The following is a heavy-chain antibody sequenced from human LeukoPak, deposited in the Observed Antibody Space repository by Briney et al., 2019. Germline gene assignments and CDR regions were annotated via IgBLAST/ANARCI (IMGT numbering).Heavy chain of an antibody. J-gene: IGHJ4*02. Sequence: GGSLSLSCAASEFAFDKYWMHWVRQAPGKGLVWVSRINGDGTITSYADSVKGAFIISRDNAKNTLYLQVSSLSAEDTAVYYCATGNYYDSRGYYTFGHWGQGTLVTVSS. V-gene: IGHV3-74*01. D-gene: IGHD3-22*01. CDR1: EFAFDKYW. CDR2: INGDGTIT. CDR3: ATGNYYDSRGYYTFGH.